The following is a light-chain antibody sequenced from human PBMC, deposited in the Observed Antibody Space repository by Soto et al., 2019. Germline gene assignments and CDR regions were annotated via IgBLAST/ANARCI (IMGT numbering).Light chain of an antibody. V-gene: IGKV1-5*01. CDR3: QQYNNYPRA. J-gene: IGKJ4*01. CDR1: QSISEG. Sequence: DIQMTQSPSTLSAYVGDRVTITCRASQSISEGLAWYPQKPGKAPKLLLYTASSLQRGVPSRFSGSGSGTEFSLTIGSLQPDDFATYYCQQYNNYPRALGAGTKVDI. CDR2: TAS.